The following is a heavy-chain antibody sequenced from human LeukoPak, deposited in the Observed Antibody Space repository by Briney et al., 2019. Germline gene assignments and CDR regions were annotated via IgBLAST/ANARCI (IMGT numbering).Heavy chain of an antibody. CDR3: ARDTDVVSIDY. J-gene: IGHJ4*02. V-gene: IGHV3-21*01. CDR1: GFTFSSYS. Sequence: GGSLRLSCAASGFTFSSYSMNWVRQAPGKGLEWVSSISSSSSYIYYADSVKGRFTISRDNAMNSLYLQMNSLRAEDTAVYYCARDTDVVSIDYWGQGTLVTVSS. CDR2: ISSSSSYI. D-gene: IGHD3-3*01.